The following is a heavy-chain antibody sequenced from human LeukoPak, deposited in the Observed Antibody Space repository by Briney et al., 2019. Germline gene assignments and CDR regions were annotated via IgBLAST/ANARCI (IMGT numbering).Heavy chain of an antibody. Sequence: SETLSLTCAVYGGSFSGHYWSWIRQPPGKGLEWMGEINHSGSTNYNPSLKSRVTISVDTSKNQFSLKVTSVTAADTAVYYCARGHYYDSSGYDYWRQATLVGVCS. J-gene: IGHJ4*02. D-gene: IGHD3-22*01. V-gene: IGHV4-34*01. CDR3: ARGHYYDSSGYDY. CDR1: GGSFSGHY. CDR2: INHSGST.